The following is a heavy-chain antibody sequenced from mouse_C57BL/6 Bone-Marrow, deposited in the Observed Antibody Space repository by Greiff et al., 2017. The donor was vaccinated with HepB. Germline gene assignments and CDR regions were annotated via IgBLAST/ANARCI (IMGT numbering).Heavy chain of an antibody. Sequence: QVQLQQPGAELVKPGASVKLSCKASGYTFTSYWMQWVKQRPGQGLEWIGEIDPSDSYTNYNQKFKGKATLTVDTSASTAYMQLSSLTSEDSAVYYCARLRANYDFDYWGQGTTLTVSS. CDR3: ARLRANYDFDY. CDR2: IDPSDSYT. CDR1: GYTFTSYW. J-gene: IGHJ2*01. D-gene: IGHD2-1*01. V-gene: IGHV1-50*01.